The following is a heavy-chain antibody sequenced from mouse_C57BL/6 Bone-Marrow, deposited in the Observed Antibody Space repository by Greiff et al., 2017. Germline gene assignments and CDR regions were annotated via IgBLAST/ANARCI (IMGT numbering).Heavy chain of an antibody. CDR1: GFSLSTSGMG. V-gene: IGHV8-12*01. CDR2: IYWDDDK. Sequence: QVTLKESGPGILQSSQTLSLTCSFSGFSLSTSGMGVSWIRQPSGKGLEWLAHIYWDDDKRYNPSLKSRLTISKDTSRHQVFLKITSVDTADTATYYCARRDYGSSYNYFDYWGQGTTLTVSS. D-gene: IGHD1-1*01. J-gene: IGHJ2*01. CDR3: ARRDYGSSYNYFDY.